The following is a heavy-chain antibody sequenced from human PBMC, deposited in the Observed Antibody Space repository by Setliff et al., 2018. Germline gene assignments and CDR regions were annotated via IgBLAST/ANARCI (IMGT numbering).Heavy chain of an antibody. CDR1: GGTFSGYY. J-gene: IGHJ4*02. CDR2: INPNSGGT. CDR3: ARGRDFWSGYLVY. Sequence: ASVKVSCKASGGTFSGYYMHWVRQAPGQGLEWMGWINPNSGGTNYAQKFQGWVTMTRDTSISTAYMELSRLRSDDTAVYYCARGRDFWSGYLVYWGQGTLVTVSS. D-gene: IGHD3-3*01. V-gene: IGHV1-2*04.